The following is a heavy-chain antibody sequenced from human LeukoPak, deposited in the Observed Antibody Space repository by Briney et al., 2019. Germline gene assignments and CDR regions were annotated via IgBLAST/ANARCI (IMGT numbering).Heavy chain of an antibody. D-gene: IGHD4-17*01. Sequence: SETLSLTCTVSGGSISSTFYYWGWIRQPPGKGLEWIGSINYSGSTYYNPSLKSRVTISVDTSKNQFSLKLNSVTAADTAVYYCARAGYGDSDFDYWGQGTLVTVSS. CDR2: INYSGST. CDR1: GGSISSTFYY. J-gene: IGHJ4*02. V-gene: IGHV4-39*07. CDR3: ARAGYGDSDFDY.